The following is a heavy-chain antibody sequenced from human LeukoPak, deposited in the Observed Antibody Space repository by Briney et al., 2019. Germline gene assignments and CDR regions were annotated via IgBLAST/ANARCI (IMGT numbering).Heavy chain of an antibody. V-gene: IGHV1-2*02. CDR2: INPNSGGT. CDR3: ASYDSSGYPSSYYYYYYMDV. J-gene: IGHJ6*03. Sequence: GASVKVSCKASGYTFTGYYMHWVRQAPGQGLEWIGWINPNSGGTNYAQKFQGRVTMTRDTSISTAYMELSRLRSDDTAVYYCASYDSSGYPSSYYYYYYMDVWGKGTTVTVSS. CDR1: GYTFTGYY. D-gene: IGHD3-22*01.